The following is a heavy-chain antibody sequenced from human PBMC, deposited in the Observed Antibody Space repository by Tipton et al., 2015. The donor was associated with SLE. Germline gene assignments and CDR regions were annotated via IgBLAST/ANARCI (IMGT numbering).Heavy chain of an antibody. CDR1: GGSFSSYY. CDR2: INHSGST. V-gene: IGHV4-34*01. D-gene: IGHD6-6*01. J-gene: IGHJ3*02. CDR3: ARASSSSAFDI. Sequence: LRLSCAVYGGSFSSYYWSWIRQPPGKGLEWIGEINHSGSTNYNPSLKSRVTISVDTSKNQFSLKLSSVTAADTAVYYCARASSSSAFDIWGQGTMVTVSS.